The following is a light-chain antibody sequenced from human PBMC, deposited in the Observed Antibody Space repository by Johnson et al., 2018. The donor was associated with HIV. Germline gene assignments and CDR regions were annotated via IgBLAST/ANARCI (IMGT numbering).Light chain of an antibody. V-gene: IGLV1-51*02. CDR1: SSNIGNNY. CDR2: ENN. Sequence: QLVLTQPPSVSAAPGQKVTISCSGSSSNIGNNYVSWYQQLPGTAPKLLIYENNKRPSGIPDRFSGSKSGTSATLGITGLQTGDEAEYYCGTWDSSLSARVFGTGTKVNVL. J-gene: IGLJ1*01. CDR3: GTWDSSLSARV.